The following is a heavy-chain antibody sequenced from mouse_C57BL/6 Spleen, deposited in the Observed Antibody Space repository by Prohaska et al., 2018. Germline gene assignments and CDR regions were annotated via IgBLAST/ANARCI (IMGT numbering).Heavy chain of an antibody. CDR2: IDPENGDT. CDR3: TTSYDYDDY. J-gene: IGHJ2*01. D-gene: IGHD2-4*01. V-gene: IGHV14-4*01. Sequence: IKDDYMHWVKQRPEQGLEWIGWIDPENGDTEYASKFQGKATITADTSSNTAYLQLSSLTSEDTAVYYCTTSYDYDDYWGQGTTLTVSS. CDR1: IKDDY.